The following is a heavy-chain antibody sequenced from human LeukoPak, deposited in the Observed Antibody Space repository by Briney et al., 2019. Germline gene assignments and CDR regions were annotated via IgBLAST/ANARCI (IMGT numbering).Heavy chain of an antibody. D-gene: IGHD3-10*01. CDR3: ASFPPYMVRTDAFDI. Sequence: PGGSLRLSCPASGFTLSSYSMNWVRQPPGKGLEWVSPISRSSAYIYYADSVKGRFTISRDNAKNSLYLQMNSLRAEDTAVYYCASFPPYMVRTDAFDIWGQGTMVTVSS. CDR1: GFTLSSYS. V-gene: IGHV3-21*01. J-gene: IGHJ3*02. CDR2: ISRSSAYI.